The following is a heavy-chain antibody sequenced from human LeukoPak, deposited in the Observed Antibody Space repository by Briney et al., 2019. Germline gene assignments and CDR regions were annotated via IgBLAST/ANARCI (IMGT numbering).Heavy chain of an antibody. V-gene: IGHV3-43*02. Sequence: PGGSLTLSCAASGFTFDDYAMHWVRHAPGKGLEWVSLITGDGGSTYYANSVKGRFTISRDNSKSALYLQVNSLRTEDTALYYCAKYIRRRDNWADGFHFWGLGTTVTVSS. J-gene: IGHJ3*01. CDR2: ITGDGGST. CDR1: GFTFDDYA. D-gene: IGHD1-20*01. CDR3: AKYIRRRDNWADGFHF.